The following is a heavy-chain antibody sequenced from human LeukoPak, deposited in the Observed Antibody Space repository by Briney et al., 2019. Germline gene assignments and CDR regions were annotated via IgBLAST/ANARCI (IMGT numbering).Heavy chain of an antibody. D-gene: IGHD6-19*01. V-gene: IGHV3-23*01. Sequence: GGSLRLSCAASGFSFTSYAMSWVRQAPGKGLDWVSGISGSGTTIYYADSAKGRFTISRDNSKNTLYLQMNSLRAEDTAVYYCAKEINHQWLVPLDAFDIWGQGTMVTVPS. J-gene: IGHJ3*02. CDR3: AKEINHQWLVPLDAFDI. CDR2: ISGSGTTI. CDR1: GFSFTSYA.